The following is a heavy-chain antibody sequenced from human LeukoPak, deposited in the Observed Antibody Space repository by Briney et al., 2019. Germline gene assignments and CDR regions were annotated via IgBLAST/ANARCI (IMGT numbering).Heavy chain of an antibody. V-gene: IGHV5-51*01. D-gene: IGHD3/OR15-3a*01. Sequence: PGESLKISCKGSGYSFTSYWIGWLRQMPGKGLEWMGIIYPGDSDTRYSPSFQGQVTISADKSISTAYLQWSSLKASDTAMYYCARRLPGLAAGGNWFDPWGQGTLVTVSS. CDR1: GYSFTSYW. CDR2: IYPGDSDT. J-gene: IGHJ5*02. CDR3: ARRLPGLAAGGNWFDP.